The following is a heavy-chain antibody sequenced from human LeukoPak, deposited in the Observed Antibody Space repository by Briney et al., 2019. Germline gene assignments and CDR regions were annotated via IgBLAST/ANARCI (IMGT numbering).Heavy chain of an antibody. J-gene: IGHJ5*02. CDR2: MNPNSGNT. V-gene: IGHV1-8*01. CDR1: GYTFTNYD. D-gene: IGHD3-10*01. Sequence: VASVKVSCKASGYTFTNYDINWVRQAPGQGLEWMGWMNPNSGNTGYAQEFQGRVTISRNTSISTTYMELRSLGSEDTAVYYCARSIPLWKDLRRDWFDPWGQGTQVTVSS. CDR3: ARSIPLWKDLRRDWFDP.